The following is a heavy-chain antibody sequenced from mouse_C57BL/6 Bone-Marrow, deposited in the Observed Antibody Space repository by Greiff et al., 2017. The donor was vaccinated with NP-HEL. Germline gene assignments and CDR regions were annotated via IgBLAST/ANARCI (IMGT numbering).Heavy chain of an antibody. CDR1: GFTFSDYY. J-gene: IGHJ3*01. V-gene: IGHV5-16*01. D-gene: IGHD2-4*01. CDR2: INYDGSST. Sequence: EVHLVESEGGLVQPGSSMKLSCTASGFTFSDYYMAWVRQVPEKGLEWVANINYDGSSTYYLDSLKSRFIISRDNAKNILYLQMSSLKSEDTATYYCARGGGAYDYDVDLFFAYWGQGTLVTVSA. CDR3: ARGGGAYDYDVDLFFAY.